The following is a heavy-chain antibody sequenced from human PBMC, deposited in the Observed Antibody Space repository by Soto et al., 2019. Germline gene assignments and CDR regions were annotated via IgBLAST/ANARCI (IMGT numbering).Heavy chain of an antibody. CDR2: ISYDGSNK. CDR1: GFTFSSYA. V-gene: IGHV3-30-3*01. CDR3: ARGDCSGGSCYSLWDYYYGMDV. Sequence: QVQLVESGGGVVQPGRSLRLSCAASGFTFSSYAMHWVRQAPGKGLEWVAVISYDGSNKYYADSVKGRFTISRDNSKNTLYLQMNSLRAEDTAVYYCARGDCSGGSCYSLWDYYYGMDVW. D-gene: IGHD2-15*01. J-gene: IGHJ6*01.